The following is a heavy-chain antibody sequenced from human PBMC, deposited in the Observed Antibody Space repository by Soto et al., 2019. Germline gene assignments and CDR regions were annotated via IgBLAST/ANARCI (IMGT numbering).Heavy chain of an antibody. Sequence: QLLESGGGLVQPGGSLRLSCEASGFSFSSYALSWVRQAPGKGLEWVSTFSAGGRAYYADSVKGRFTIAKDNSKNTLRLQASSLRADDTAVYYCAKESMPQHYGDTLFDYWGQGTRVTVSS. CDR1: GFSFSSYA. CDR2: FSAGGRA. V-gene: IGHV3-23*01. D-gene: IGHD4-17*01. J-gene: IGHJ4*02. CDR3: AKESMPQHYGDTLFDY.